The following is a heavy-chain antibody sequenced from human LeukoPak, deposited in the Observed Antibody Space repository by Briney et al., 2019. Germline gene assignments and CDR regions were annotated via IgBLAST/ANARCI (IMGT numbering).Heavy chain of an antibody. J-gene: IGHJ4*02. CDR1: GFTFSSYW. CDR2: IRYDGSNK. CDR3: AKEVHYAEVVPDY. D-gene: IGHD3-22*01. Sequence: PGGSLRLSCAASGFTFSSYWMSWVRQAPGKGLEWVAFIRYDGSNKYYADSVKGRFTISRDNSKNTLYLQMNSLRAEDTAVYYCAKEVHYAEVVPDYWGQGTLVTVSS. V-gene: IGHV3-30*02.